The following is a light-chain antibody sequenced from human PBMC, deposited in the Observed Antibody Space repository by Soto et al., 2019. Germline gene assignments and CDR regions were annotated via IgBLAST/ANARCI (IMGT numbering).Light chain of an antibody. Sequence: QSVLTQPASVSGSPGQSITISCTGTSSDVGRYNFVSWYQQHPGKAPKLMISEVSNRPSGVSNRFSGSKSGNTASLTISGLQAADEADYYCTSYTSSSTQVFGTGTKV. CDR2: EVS. V-gene: IGLV2-14*01. CDR1: SSDVGRYNF. CDR3: TSYTSSSTQV. J-gene: IGLJ1*01.